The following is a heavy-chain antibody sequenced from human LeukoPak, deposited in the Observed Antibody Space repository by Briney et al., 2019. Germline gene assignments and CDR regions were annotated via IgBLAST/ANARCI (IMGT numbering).Heavy chain of an antibody. D-gene: IGHD6-13*01. CDR2: ISAYNGNT. CDR3: ARDAQQQLVRRYYYYYYMDV. CDR1: GYTFTDYG. Sequence: GASVKVSCKASGYTFTDYGIIWVRQAPGQGLEWMGWISAYNGNTNYAQKLQGRVTMTTDTSTSTAYMELRSLRSDDTAVYYCARDAQQQLVRRYYYYYYMDVWGKGTTVTISS. V-gene: IGHV1-18*01. J-gene: IGHJ6*03.